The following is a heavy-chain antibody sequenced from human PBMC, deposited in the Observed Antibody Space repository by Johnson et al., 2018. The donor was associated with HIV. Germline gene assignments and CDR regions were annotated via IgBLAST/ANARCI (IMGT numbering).Heavy chain of an antibody. J-gene: IGHJ3*02. CDR1: GFTFSSYA. D-gene: IGHD6-13*01. Sequence: QVQLVESGGGVVQPGRSLRLSCAASGFTFSSYAMHWVRQAPGKGLEWVAVISHEEHNNYYADSVKGRFTISRDNSENTLYLQMNSLRAEDTAWYYCAKGIAAAVIDAFDIWGQGTMVTVSS. CDR2: ISHEEHNN. V-gene: IGHV3-30-3*01. CDR3: AKGIAAAVIDAFDI.